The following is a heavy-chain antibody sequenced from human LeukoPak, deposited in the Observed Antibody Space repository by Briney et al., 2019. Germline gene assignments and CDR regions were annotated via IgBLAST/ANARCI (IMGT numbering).Heavy chain of an antibody. CDR3: ARGTGSSWYGGPFDS. Sequence: SETLSLTCAVYGGSFSGYYWSWIRQPPGKGLEWIGEINHSGSTNYNPSLKSRVTTSVGTSKNQFSLKLSSVTAADTAVYYCARGTGSSWYGGPFDSWGQGTLVTVSS. V-gene: IGHV4-34*01. CDR2: INHSGST. J-gene: IGHJ4*02. D-gene: IGHD6-13*01. CDR1: GGSFSGYY.